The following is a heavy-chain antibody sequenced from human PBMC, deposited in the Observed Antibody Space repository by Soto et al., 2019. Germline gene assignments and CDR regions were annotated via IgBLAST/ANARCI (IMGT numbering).Heavy chain of an antibody. CDR1: GFTFSSYS. D-gene: IGHD6-19*01. J-gene: IGHJ4*02. CDR3: AKDRKSGSGWYWDY. V-gene: IGHV3-48*01. CDR2: ISSSSSST. Sequence: PGGSLRLSCAASGFTFSSYSMNWVRQAPGKGLEWVSCISSSSSSTYYADSVKGRFTISRDNSKDTLYLQLNSLRAEDTAIYYCAKDRKSGSGWYWDYWGQGTLVTVSS.